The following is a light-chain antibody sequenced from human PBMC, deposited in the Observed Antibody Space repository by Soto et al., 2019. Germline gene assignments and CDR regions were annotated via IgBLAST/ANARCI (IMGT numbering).Light chain of an antibody. Sequence: QSALTQPASVSGSPGQSITISCTGTSSDVGGYNYVSWYQQHPGKVPKLMIYDVSKRPSGVPDRFSGSKSGNTASLIISGLQVEDEADYYCCSNAGSYTHVVFGGGTKLTVL. CDR1: SSDVGGYNY. CDR3: CSNAGSYTHVV. V-gene: IGLV2-11*01. J-gene: IGLJ2*01. CDR2: DVS.